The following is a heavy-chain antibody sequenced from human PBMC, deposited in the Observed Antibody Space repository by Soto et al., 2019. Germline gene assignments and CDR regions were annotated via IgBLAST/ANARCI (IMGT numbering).Heavy chain of an antibody. Sequence: LSLTCAVSGGSISSGGYSCSWIRQPPGKGLEWIGYIYHSGSTYYNPSLKSRVTISVDRSKNQFSLKLSSVTAADMAVYYCARGMTTVTTIDYWGQGTLVT. CDR1: GGSISSGGYS. V-gene: IGHV4-30-2*01. CDR3: ARGMTTVTTIDY. CDR2: IYHSGST. J-gene: IGHJ4*02. D-gene: IGHD4-4*01.